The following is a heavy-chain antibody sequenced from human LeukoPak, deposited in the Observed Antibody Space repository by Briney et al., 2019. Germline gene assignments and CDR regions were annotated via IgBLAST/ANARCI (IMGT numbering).Heavy chain of an antibody. V-gene: IGHV3-48*03. J-gene: IGHJ4*02. Sequence: GGSLRLSCAASGFTFSSYEMNWVRQAPGKGLEWVSYISSSGSTIYYADSVKGRFTISRDNAKNSLYLQMNSLRAEDTAVYYCARGTTSYYYDSSGYYPDYWGQGALVTVSS. CDR1: GFTFSSYE. D-gene: IGHD3-22*01. CDR2: ISSSGSTI. CDR3: ARGTTSYYYDSSGYYPDY.